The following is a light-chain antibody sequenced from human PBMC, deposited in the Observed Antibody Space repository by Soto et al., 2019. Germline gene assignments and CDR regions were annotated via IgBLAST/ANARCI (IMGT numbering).Light chain of an antibody. CDR1: RSDVGVYNY. CDR3: CSYGGGYTPLV. Sequence: QSALTQPRSVSASPGQSVTLSCTGSRSDVGVYNYVSWYQQHPGKAPKLMIYDVSKRPSGVPGRFSGSKSGNTASLTISGLPAEDEADYYCCSYGGGYTPLVFGGGTKVTVL. V-gene: IGLV2-11*01. J-gene: IGLJ2*01. CDR2: DVS.